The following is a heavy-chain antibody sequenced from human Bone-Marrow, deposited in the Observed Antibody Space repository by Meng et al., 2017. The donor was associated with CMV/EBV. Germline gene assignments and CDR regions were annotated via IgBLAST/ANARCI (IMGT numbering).Heavy chain of an antibody. CDR3: AAQKNLGEHCGY. CDR2: IYRGGSST. V-gene: IGHV3-23*03. Sequence: GESLKISCAASGFTFSSYAMSWVRQAPGKGLEWVSVIYRGGSSTYYADAVKGRFTISRDNSKNTLYLQRNSLRAEDTAVYYCAAQKNLGEHCGYWGQGTLVTVSS. CDR1: GFTFSSYA. J-gene: IGHJ4*02. D-gene: IGHD3-3*02.